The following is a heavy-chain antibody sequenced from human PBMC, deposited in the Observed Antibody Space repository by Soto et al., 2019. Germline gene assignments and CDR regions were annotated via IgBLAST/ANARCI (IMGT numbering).Heavy chain of an antibody. J-gene: IGHJ4*02. CDR3: ARHVTGVIVVAPYLLDY. CDR1: GGSFSDYY. V-gene: IGHV4-34*01. CDR2: INHSGSF. D-gene: IGHD3-22*01. Sequence: SETLSLTCAVYGGSFSDYYWSWIRQPPGKGLEWIGEINHSGSFNYNPSLKSRVTISVDTPKNQFSLKLSSVTAADTAVYYCARHVTGVIVVAPYLLDYWGQGTLVTVSS.